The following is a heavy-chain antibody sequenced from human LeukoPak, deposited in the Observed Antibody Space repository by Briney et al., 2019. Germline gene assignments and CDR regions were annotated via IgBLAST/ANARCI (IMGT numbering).Heavy chain of an antibody. CDR3: ARVPGTTVHWFDP. D-gene: IGHD2/OR15-2a*01. Sequence: GASVTVSFTASGYTFTIYGIGWVRQALGQGLEWMGWISAYNGNTNYAQKLQGRVTMTTDTSTSTAYMEVRSLRSDDTAVYYCARVPGTTVHWFDPWGQGTLVTVSS. J-gene: IGHJ5*02. V-gene: IGHV1-18*01. CDR1: GYTFTIYG. CDR2: ISAYNGNT.